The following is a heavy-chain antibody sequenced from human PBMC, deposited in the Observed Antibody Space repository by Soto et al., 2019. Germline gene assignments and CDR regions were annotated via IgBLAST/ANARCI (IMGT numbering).Heavy chain of an antibody. CDR2: IYYSGST. CDR3: ARARYCSGGSCYSFGY. D-gene: IGHD2-15*01. J-gene: IGHJ4*02. V-gene: IGHV4-59*01. Sequence: SETLSLTCTVSGGSISSYYWSWIRQPPGKGLEWIGYIYYSGSTNYNPSLKSRVTISVDTSKNQFSLKLSSATAADTAVYYCARARYCSGGSCYSFGYWGQGTLVTVSS. CDR1: GGSISSYY.